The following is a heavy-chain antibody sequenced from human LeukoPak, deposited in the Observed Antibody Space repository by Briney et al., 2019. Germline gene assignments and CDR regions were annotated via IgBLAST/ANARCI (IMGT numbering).Heavy chain of an antibody. Sequence: PGGSLRLSCAASGFTFSSYTMNWVRQAPGKGLEWVSTISDGGTNTHYADSVKGRFTISRDDSQNTLYLQMNSLRAEDTAVFYCATRLQNYFDYWGQGTQVTVSS. CDR1: GFTFSSYT. J-gene: IGHJ4*02. D-gene: IGHD5-24*01. CDR2: ISDGGTNT. CDR3: ATRLQNYFDY. V-gene: IGHV3-23*01.